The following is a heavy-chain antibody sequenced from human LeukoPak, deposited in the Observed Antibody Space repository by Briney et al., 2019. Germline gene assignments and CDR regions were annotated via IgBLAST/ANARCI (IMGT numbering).Heavy chain of an antibody. D-gene: IGHD6-19*01. CDR3: ARTIAVAGTVFDY. Sequence: GGSLRLSCVGSGFTFRDYALTWVRQAPGKGLEWVSTIGGNGANRYYADSVKGRFTISRDNSKNTLYLQMDSLRAEDTAVYYCARTIAVAGTVFDYWGQGTLVTVSS. CDR1: GFTFRDYA. V-gene: IGHV3-23*01. CDR2: IGGNGANR. J-gene: IGHJ4*02.